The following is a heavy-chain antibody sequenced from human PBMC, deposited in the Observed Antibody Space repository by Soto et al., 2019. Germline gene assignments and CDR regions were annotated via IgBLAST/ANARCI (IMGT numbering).Heavy chain of an antibody. V-gene: IGHV1-2*02. CDR2: INQNSGGT. D-gene: IGHD6-6*01. CDR1: GYTLTGYY. CDR3: ARASSMAARSLSYYGMDI. Sequence: QVQLVQSGAEVKKPGASVKVSCKASGYTLTGYYMHWGRQAPGQGLEGLGWINQNSGGTKSAQKFQGRVTMTTDTSISTAYMERRRLRSGGRAVYYCARASSMAARSLSYYGMDIWGQGTTVTV. J-gene: IGHJ6*02.